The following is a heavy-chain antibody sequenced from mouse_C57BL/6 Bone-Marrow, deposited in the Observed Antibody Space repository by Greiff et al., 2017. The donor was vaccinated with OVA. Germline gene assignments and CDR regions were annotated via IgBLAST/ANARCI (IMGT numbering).Heavy chain of an antibody. CDR1: GYAFSSYW. J-gene: IGHJ2*01. V-gene: IGHV1-80*01. CDR3: ARLLRSYYFDY. CDR2: IYPGDGDT. Sequence: QVQLKESGAELVKPGASVKISCKASGYAFSSYWMNWVKQRPGKGLEWIGQIYPGDGDTNYNGKFKGKATLTADKSSSTAYMQLSSLTSEDSAVYYCARLLRSYYFDYWGQGTTLTVSS. D-gene: IGHD1-1*01.